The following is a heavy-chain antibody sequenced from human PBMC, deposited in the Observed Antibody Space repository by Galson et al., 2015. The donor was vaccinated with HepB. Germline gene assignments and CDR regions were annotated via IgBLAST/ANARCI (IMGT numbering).Heavy chain of an antibody. CDR1: GFTFSSYG. V-gene: IGHV3-30*18. CDR2: ISYDGSNK. CDR3: AKAGGYCSSTSCPGSYYYYYMDV. J-gene: IGHJ6*03. Sequence: SLRLSCAASGFTFSSYGMHWVRQAPGKGLEWVAVISYDGSNKYYADSVKGRFTISRDNSKNTLYLQMNSLRAEDTAVYYCAKAGGYCSSTSCPGSYYYYYMDVWGKGTTVTVSS. D-gene: IGHD2-2*01.